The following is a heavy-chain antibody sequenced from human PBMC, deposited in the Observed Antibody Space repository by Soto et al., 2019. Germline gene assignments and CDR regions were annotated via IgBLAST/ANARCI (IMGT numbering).Heavy chain of an antibody. CDR2: IYYSGST. J-gene: IGHJ4*02. CDR3: ARDGNGFDY. D-gene: IGHD1-26*01. CDR1: GGSISSYY. V-gene: IGHV4-59*01. Sequence: SETLSLTCTVSGGSISSYYWSWIRQPPGKGLEWIGYIYYSGSTNYNPSLKSRVTISVDTSKNQFSLKLSPVTAADTAVYYCARDGNGFDYWGQGTLVTVSS.